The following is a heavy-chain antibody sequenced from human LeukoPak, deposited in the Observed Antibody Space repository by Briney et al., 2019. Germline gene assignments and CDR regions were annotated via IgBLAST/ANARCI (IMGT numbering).Heavy chain of an antibody. J-gene: IGHJ2*01. Sequence: GGSLRLSCAASGFNFSPYGMSWIRQAPGKGLEWVAGISGSGSDTYYADSVKGRFTISRDNFKNTVDLQMNSLRADDTAVYYCATLGTYFYFDFWGRGTLVTVSS. D-gene: IGHD7-27*01. CDR1: GFNFSPYG. CDR3: ATLGTYFYFDF. V-gene: IGHV3-23*01. CDR2: ISGSGSDT.